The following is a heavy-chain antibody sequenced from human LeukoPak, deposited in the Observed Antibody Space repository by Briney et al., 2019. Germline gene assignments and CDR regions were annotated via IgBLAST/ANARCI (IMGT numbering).Heavy chain of an antibody. CDR3: ARLIWFGELSGYGMDV. V-gene: IGHV4-39*01. D-gene: IGHD3-10*01. J-gene: IGHJ6*02. CDR2: IYYRGST. CDR1: GGSISSSSYY. Sequence: SETLSLTCTVSGGSISSSSYYWGWIRQPPGKGLEWIGSIYYRGSTYYNPSLKSRVTISVDTSKNQFSLKLSSVTAADTAVYYCARLIWFGELSGYGMDVWGQGTTVTVSS.